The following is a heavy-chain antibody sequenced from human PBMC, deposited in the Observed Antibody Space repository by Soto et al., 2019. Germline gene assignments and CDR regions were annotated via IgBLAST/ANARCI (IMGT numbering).Heavy chain of an antibody. CDR2: ISYDGSNK. V-gene: IGHV3-30*03. Sequence: GGSLRLSCAASGFTFSSYGMHWVRQAPGKGLEWVTVISYDGSNKYYADSVKGRFTISRDNAKNSLYLQMNSLRDEDTAVYYCARDGPYYDYVWGSRGWFDPWGQGTLVTVSS. D-gene: IGHD3-16*01. CDR3: ARDGPYYDYVWGSRGWFDP. CDR1: GFTFSSYG. J-gene: IGHJ5*02.